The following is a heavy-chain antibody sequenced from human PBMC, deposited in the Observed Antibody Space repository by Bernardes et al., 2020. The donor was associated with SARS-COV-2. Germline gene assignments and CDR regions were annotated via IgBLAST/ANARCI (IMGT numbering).Heavy chain of an antibody. CDR1: GFTFSNYR. J-gene: IGHJ4*02. CDR2: INTDGSST. Sequence: GGSRRLSCAASGFTFSNYRMHCVRQAPGKGLGWVSRINTDGSSTRYADTGTGRFAISRDNANNTLYLQMNSLRAEDTAVYYCASGAAGGYGSDDWGQGTLVTVSS. D-gene: IGHD6-13*01. V-gene: IGHV3-74*01. CDR3: ASGAAGGYGSDD.